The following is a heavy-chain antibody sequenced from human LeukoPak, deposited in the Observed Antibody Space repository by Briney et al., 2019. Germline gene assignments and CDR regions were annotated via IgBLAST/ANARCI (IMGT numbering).Heavy chain of an antibody. V-gene: IGHV1-18*03. CDR3: AREPMVPGGVWFDP. Sequence: ASVKVSCKASGYTFTSYGISWVRQAPGQGLEWMGWISAYNGNTNYAQKLQGRVTMTTDTSTSTAYMELRSLRSDDMAVYYCAREPMVPGGVWFDPWGQGTLVTVSS. D-gene: IGHD4/OR15-4a*01. CDR1: GYTFTSYG. CDR2: ISAYNGNT. J-gene: IGHJ5*02.